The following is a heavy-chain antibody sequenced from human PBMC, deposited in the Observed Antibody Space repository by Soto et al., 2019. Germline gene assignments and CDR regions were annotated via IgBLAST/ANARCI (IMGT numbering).Heavy chain of an antibody. D-gene: IGHD4-17*01. CDR1: GYTFASYG. Sequence: QVQLVQSGAEVKKPGASVKVSCKASGYTFASYGISWVRQAPGQGLEWMGWISPYNGNTNYAQKFQGRVTITADKSTSTAYMELSSLRSEDTAVYYCARESTHDYGGWGKFDYWGQGTLVTVSS. J-gene: IGHJ4*02. CDR3: ARESTHDYGGWGKFDY. V-gene: IGHV1-18*04. CDR2: ISPYNGNT.